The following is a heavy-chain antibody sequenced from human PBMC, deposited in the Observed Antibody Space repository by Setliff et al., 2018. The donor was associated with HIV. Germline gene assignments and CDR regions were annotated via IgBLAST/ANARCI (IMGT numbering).Heavy chain of an antibody. V-gene: IGHV1-3*01. D-gene: IGHD3-10*01. CDR2: INVGKGDT. J-gene: IGHJ4*01. Sequence: ASVKVSCKVSGYTFTTYSLHWLRQAPGQTLEWMGWINVGKGDTKYSEKFQGRITITRDTSANTAYMELTSLRSDDTALYFCARGALLAVFDFDHWDHGTQVTVSS. CDR3: ARGALLAVFDFDH. CDR1: GYTFTTYS.